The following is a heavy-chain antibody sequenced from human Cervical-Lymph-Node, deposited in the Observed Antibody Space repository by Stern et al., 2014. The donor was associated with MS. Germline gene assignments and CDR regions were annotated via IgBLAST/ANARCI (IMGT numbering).Heavy chain of an antibody. CDR1: GFSISSLG. Sequence: VQLGESGGGVVQPGRSLRLSCAASGFSISSLGMHWVRQAPGQGLEWEAVISFVGSNKKYGDAVKGRFSISSDNSNNTMYLQMNSLRPEDTAVYYCMGVGDAMDVWGQGTTVIVS. CDR3: MGVGDAMDV. J-gene: IGHJ6*02. CDR2: ISFVGSNK. V-gene: IGHV3-30*03.